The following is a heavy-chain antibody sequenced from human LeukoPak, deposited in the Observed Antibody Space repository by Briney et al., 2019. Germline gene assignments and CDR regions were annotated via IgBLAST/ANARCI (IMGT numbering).Heavy chain of an antibody. V-gene: IGHV3-9*01. D-gene: IGHD2-2*02. Sequence: PGRSLRLSCAASGFTFDDYAMHWVRQAPGKGLEWVSGISWNSGNIGYADSVKGRLTISRDNAKNSLYLQMNSLRAEDTALYYCAKGYCGTTSCYSNHWGQGTLVTVSS. CDR2: ISWNSGNI. CDR1: GFTFDDYA. CDR3: AKGYCGTTSCYSNH. J-gene: IGHJ4*02.